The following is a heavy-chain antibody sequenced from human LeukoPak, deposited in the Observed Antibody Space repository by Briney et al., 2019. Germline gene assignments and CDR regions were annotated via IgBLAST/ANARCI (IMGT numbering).Heavy chain of an antibody. CDR3: AGSLAYCGGDCRLGDY. V-gene: IGHV3-66*01. D-gene: IGHD2-21*02. Sequence: GGSLRLSCAASGFTLSSNYMSWVRQAPGKGLEWGSVIYSGGNTYYADSVKVRFTISRDNSKNTLYLQMNSLRAEDTAVYYCAGSLAYCGGDCRLGDYWGQGTLVTVSS. J-gene: IGHJ4*02. CDR1: GFTLSSNY. CDR2: IYSGGNT.